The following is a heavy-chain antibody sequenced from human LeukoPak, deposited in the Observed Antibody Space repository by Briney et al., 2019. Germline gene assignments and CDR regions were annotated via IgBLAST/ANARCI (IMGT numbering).Heavy chain of an antibody. CDR3: AKAEYGDYGVFDL. J-gene: IGHJ4*02. CDR2: ISGSGGTT. D-gene: IGHD4/OR15-4a*01. V-gene: IGHV3-23*01. CDR1: EFTFSSYA. Sequence: PGGSLRLSCAASEFTFSSYAMNWVRQAPGKGLEWVSTISGSGGTTYYADSVKGRFTISRDNSKSPLYLQMNSLRAEDTAVYYWAKAEYGDYGVFDLWGQGTLVTVSS.